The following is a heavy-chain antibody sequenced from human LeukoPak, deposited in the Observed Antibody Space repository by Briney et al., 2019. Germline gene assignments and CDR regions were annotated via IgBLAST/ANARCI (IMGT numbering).Heavy chain of an antibody. CDR1: GASISSVSNC. D-gene: IGHD1-26*01. Sequence: SETLSLTCSVSGASISSVSNCWSWIRQPAEKGLEWIGRTYNTGSTNYNPSFKGRVTISIDTSKNQFSLNLSSVTAADTAVYYCAAGAYSGSYISFDYGGQGALVTVSS. CDR2: TYNTGST. J-gene: IGHJ4*02. V-gene: IGHV4-61*02. CDR3: AAGAYSGSYISFDY.